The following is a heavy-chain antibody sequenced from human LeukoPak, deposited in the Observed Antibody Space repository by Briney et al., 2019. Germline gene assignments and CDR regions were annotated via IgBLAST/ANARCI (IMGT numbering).Heavy chain of an antibody. CDR1: GGSISNNY. CDR2: IYSTGTT. V-gene: IGHV4-59*01. CDR3: ARDGAFDI. J-gene: IGHJ3*02. Sequence: PSETLSLTCTVSGGSISNNYWSWSRQPPGKGLQWIGYIYSTGTTNYNPSLRSRVTISVDTSKNQFSLKLTSVTAADTAVYYCARDGAFDIWGQGTMVTVSS.